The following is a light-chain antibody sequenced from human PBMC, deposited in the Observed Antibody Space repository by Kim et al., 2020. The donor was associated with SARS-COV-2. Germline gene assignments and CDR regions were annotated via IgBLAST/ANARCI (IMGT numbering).Light chain of an antibody. Sequence: SPGESATLTCRASQSVGSNSLAWYQQKPGQAPRLLIYGASSRATGIPDRFSGSGSGTDFTLTISRLEPEDFAVYYCQQYGGSPRTFGQGTKVDIK. V-gene: IGKV3-20*01. CDR3: QQYGGSPRT. CDR2: GAS. J-gene: IGKJ1*01. CDR1: QSVGSNS.